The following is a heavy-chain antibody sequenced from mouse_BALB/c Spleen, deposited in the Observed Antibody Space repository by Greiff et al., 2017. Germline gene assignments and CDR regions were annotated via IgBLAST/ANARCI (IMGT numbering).Heavy chain of an antibody. CDR2: INPSSGYT. CDR1: GYTFTSYT. V-gene: IGHV1-4*02. D-gene: IGHD3-1*01. CDR3: ARAQLGPRAY. J-gene: IGHJ3*01. Sequence: QVQLKESAAELARPGASVKMSCKASGYTFTSYTMHWVKQRPGQGLEWIGYINPSSGYTEYNQKFKDKTTLTADKSSSTAYMQLSSLTSEDSAVYYCARAQLGPRAYWGQGTLVTVSA.